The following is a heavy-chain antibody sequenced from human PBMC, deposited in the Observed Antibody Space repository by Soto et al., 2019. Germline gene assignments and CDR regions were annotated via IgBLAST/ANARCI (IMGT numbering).Heavy chain of an antibody. CDR1: GYPFTGYY. D-gene: IGHD2-15*01. CDR2: INPNSGGT. Sequence: GSVKVCCKAYGYPFTGYYIHLVRQAPGQGLEWMGWINPNSGGTKYPQKFQGRVTMTRDTSISTVYMSLTGLKSDDTAVYFCARDLAKGGGSAGFDYWGQGTMVTVSS. CDR3: ARDLAKGGGSAGFDY. J-gene: IGHJ4*02. V-gene: IGHV1-2*02.